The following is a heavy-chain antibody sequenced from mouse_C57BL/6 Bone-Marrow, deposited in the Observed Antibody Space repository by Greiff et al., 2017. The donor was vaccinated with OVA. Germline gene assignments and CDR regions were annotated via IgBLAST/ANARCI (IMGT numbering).Heavy chain of an antibody. J-gene: IGHJ1*03. Sequence: VKLMESGAELARPGASVKLSCKASGYTFTSYGISWVKQRTGQGLEWIGEIYPRSGNTYYNEKFKGKATLTADKSSSTAYMELRSLTSEDSAVYFCATTVVAPTGWFDVWGTGTTVTVSS. CDR3: ATTVVAPTGWFDV. V-gene: IGHV1-81*01. D-gene: IGHD1-1*01. CDR1: GYTFTSYG. CDR2: IYPRSGNT.